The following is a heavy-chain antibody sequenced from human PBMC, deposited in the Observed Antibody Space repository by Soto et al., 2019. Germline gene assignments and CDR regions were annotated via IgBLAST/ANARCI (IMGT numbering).Heavy chain of an antibody. CDR1: GFIFSTYA. Sequence: ELQLLESGGGLVQPGGSLRLSCAASGFIFSTYAMSWVRQAPGKGPEWVSAISARGETTYYAESVKGRFTISRVNSKKTXXXXXXXPRVEDTAVYYCAKEPVVQGTGWYADYWGQGTLVTVSS. V-gene: IGHV3-23*01. CDR2: ISARGETT. CDR3: AKEPVVQGTGWYADY. D-gene: IGHD6-19*01. J-gene: IGHJ4*02.